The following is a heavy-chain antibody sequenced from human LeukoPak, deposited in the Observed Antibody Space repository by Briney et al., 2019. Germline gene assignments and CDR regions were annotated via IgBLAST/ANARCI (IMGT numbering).Heavy chain of an antibody. Sequence: SETLSLTCTVSGGSISNYYWSWLRQPPGKGLEWIGYIYYSGSTNYNPSLKSRVTISVDTSKNQFPLKLSSVTAADTAVYYWARGFQGGYGPHYGMDVWGQGTTVTVSS. CDR1: GGSISNYY. D-gene: IGHD5-12*01. CDR2: IYYSGST. CDR3: ARGFQGGYGPHYGMDV. V-gene: IGHV4-59*01. J-gene: IGHJ6*02.